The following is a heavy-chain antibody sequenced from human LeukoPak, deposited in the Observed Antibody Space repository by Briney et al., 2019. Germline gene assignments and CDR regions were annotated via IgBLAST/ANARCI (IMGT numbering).Heavy chain of an antibody. Sequence: GGSLRLSCAASGFTFSSYGMHWVRQAPGKGLEWVAVIWYDGSNKYYADSVKGRFTISRDNSKNTLYLQMNSLRAEDTAVYYCAREYATTYYYDSSGYQENWFDPWGQGTLVTVSS. CDR1: GFTFSSYG. V-gene: IGHV3-33*01. J-gene: IGHJ5*02. CDR2: IWYDGSNK. CDR3: AREYATTYYYDSSGYQENWFDP. D-gene: IGHD3-22*01.